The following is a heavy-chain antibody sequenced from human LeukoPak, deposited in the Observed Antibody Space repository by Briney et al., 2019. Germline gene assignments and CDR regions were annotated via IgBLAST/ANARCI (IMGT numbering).Heavy chain of an antibody. Sequence: TGGSLRLSCAASGFTFSSYAMSWVRQAPGKGLEWVSAISGSGGSTYYADSVKGRFTISRDNSKNTLYLQMNSLRGDDTAVYYCARGDPLKGTRVFYYHGMDVWGQGTTVTVSS. CDR2: ISGSGGST. CDR1: GFTFSSYA. CDR3: ARGDPLKGTRVFYYHGMDV. D-gene: IGHD1-14*01. V-gene: IGHV3-23*01. J-gene: IGHJ6*02.